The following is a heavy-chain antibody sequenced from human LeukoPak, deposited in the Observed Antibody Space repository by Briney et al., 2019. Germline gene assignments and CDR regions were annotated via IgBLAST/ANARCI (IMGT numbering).Heavy chain of an antibody. D-gene: IGHD1-1*01. CDR3: ARAWYNWNDGGGRYYYYGMDV. CDR2: IYYSGST. J-gene: IGHJ6*02. V-gene: IGHV4-31*03. Sequence: SQTLSLTCTVSGGSISSGGYYWSWIRQHPGKGLEWIGYIYYSGSTYYNPSLKSRVTISVDTSKNQFSLKLSSVTAADTAVYYCARAWYNWNDGGGRYYYYGMDVWGQGTTVTVSS. CDR1: GGSISSGGYY.